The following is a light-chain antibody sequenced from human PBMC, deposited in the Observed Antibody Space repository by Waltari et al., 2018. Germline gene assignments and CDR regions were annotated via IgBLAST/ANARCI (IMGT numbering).Light chain of an antibody. CDR2: WTS. J-gene: IGKJ2*01. CDR3: QQYYSIPYT. Sequence: DIVMTQSPDFLPVSLGERATLSCRSSQSVFHSSTYGNAIAWFQQRPGQPPKLLIYWTSTRESGVPDRFGGSGSGTDFTLTISSLQAEDVAVYYCQQYYSIPYTFGPGTKLEIK. CDR1: QSVFHSSTYGNA. V-gene: IGKV4-1*01.